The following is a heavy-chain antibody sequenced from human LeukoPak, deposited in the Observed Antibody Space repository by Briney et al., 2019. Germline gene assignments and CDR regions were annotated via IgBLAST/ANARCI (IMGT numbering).Heavy chain of an antibody. CDR3: ARFSQYYDSPTHYLDY. Sequence: SETLSLTCTVSGGSINNYYWSWVQQPPGAGLEWLAYIYYTGSTNYNPSLKTRLTISVDTSKNQFSLRLNSVTAADTAVYYCARFSQYYDSPTHYLDYWGQGILVTVSS. V-gene: IGHV4-59*08. D-gene: IGHD3-16*01. CDR1: GGSINNYY. CDR2: IYYTGST. J-gene: IGHJ4*02.